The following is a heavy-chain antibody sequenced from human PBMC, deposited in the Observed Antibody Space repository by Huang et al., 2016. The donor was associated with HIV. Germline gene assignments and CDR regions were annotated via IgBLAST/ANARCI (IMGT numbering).Heavy chain of an antibody. Sequence: LQLQESGPGLVKSSETLSLICTVSGGSISSSSYYWGWIRQPPGKGPEWMGRIYYSGNTYYNPPLKSRVTISVDTSKNQFSLKVNSVTAADTAVYYCARHGRVAGHYYNNMDVWGRGTTVTVSS. D-gene: IGHD6-19*01. CDR1: GGSISSSSYY. V-gene: IGHV4-39*01. J-gene: IGHJ6*02. CDR2: IYYSGNT. CDR3: ARHGRVAGHYYNNMDV.